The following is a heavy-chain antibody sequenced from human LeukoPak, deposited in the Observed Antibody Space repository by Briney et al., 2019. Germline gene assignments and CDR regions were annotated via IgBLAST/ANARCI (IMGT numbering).Heavy chain of an antibody. V-gene: IGHV3-7*01. CDR3: ARGVNRAYDI. CDR2: TNEDESAK. J-gene: IGHJ3*02. CDR1: GFSFRNSW. Sequence: GGSLRLSCAASGFSFRNSWMAWVRQAPGKGLEWVALTNEDESAKYYVDSVKGRFTISRDKAKNSLFLQMNSLRDEDTAMYYCARGVNRAYDIWGHGTMVTVSS. D-gene: IGHD2-8*01.